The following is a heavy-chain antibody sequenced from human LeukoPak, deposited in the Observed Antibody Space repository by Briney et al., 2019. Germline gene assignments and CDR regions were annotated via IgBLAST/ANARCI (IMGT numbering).Heavy chain of an antibody. CDR3: VRGIGYYDSSGYWMGFGY. Sequence: GGSLRLSCAASGFTFSSYDMHWVRQATGKGLEWVSAIGTAGDTYYPGSVKGRFTISRENAKNSLYLQMNSLRAGDTAVYYCVRGIGYYDSSGYWMGFGYWGQGTLVTVSS. J-gene: IGHJ4*02. D-gene: IGHD3-22*01. CDR1: GFTFSSYD. CDR2: IGTAGDT. V-gene: IGHV3-13*01.